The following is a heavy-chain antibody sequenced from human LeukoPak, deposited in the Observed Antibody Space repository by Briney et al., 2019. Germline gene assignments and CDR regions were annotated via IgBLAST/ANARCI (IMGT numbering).Heavy chain of an antibody. J-gene: IGHJ3*02. Sequence: PGGSLRLSCAASGFTFSNASMSWVRQAPGEGLEWVGRIKSKTDGGTTDYAAPVKGRFTISRDDSKNTLYLQMNSLKTEDKAVYYCTHCAYSTSAFDIWGPGTMVTVSS. V-gene: IGHV3-15*01. D-gene: IGHD4-11*01. CDR3: THCAYSTSAFDI. CDR2: IKSKTDGGTT. CDR1: GFTFSNAS.